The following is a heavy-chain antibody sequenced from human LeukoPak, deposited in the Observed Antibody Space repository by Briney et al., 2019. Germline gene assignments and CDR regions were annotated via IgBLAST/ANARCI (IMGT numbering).Heavy chain of an antibody. CDR2: ITNSGADT. J-gene: IGHJ4*02. D-gene: IGHD3-10*01. CDR3: AKRLESGADYYDH. CDR1: GFTFSSSA. V-gene: IGHV3-23*01. Sequence: GGSLRLSSAASGFTFSSSAMSWVRQAPGKGLEWVSAITNSGADTFYADSVRGRFTISRDNSKNTLYLQMNSLRADDTAVYYCAKRLESGADYYDHWGQGTLVTVSS.